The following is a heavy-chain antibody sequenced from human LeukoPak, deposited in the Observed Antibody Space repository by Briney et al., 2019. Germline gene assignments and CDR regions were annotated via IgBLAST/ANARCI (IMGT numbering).Heavy chain of an antibody. CDR3: AKDRSYSSSWLSCYFDY. D-gene: IGHD6-13*01. CDR2: ISGSGGRT. Sequence: GGSQRLSCAASGFTFSNYAMSWVRQAPGKGLEWVSAISGSGGRTYYADSVEGRFTISRDNSKNTLYLQMNSLRAEDTAVYYCAKDRSYSSSWLSCYFDYWGLGTLVTVSS. CDR1: GFTFSNYA. J-gene: IGHJ4*02. V-gene: IGHV3-23*01.